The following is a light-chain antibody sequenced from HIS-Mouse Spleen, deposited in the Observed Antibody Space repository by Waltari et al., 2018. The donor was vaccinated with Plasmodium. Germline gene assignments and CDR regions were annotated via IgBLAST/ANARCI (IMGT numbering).Light chain of an antibody. J-gene: IGKJ3*01. Sequence: EIVMTQSPATLSVSPGARATLSCRASQSVSSNLAWYQQKPGQAPRLLIYVASTRATCIPARFSGSGSGTEFTLTISSLQSEDFAVYYCQQYNNWSFTFGPGTKVDIK. CDR2: VAS. CDR1: QSVSSN. CDR3: QQYNNWSFT. V-gene: IGKV3-15*01.